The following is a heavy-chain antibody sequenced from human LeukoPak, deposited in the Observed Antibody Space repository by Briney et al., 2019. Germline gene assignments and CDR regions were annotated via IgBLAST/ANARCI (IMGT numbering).Heavy chain of an antibody. Sequence: SENLSLTCTVSGDSISCYYWSWMRQPPGKGLEWIAYIHYSGNTNYNPSLKSRLTISVDTSKNQFSLKLRSVTAADTAVYYCARDRERGDYDSSGNMRDAFEIWGQGTMVTVSS. CDR3: ARDRERGDYDSSGNMRDAFEI. D-gene: IGHD3-22*01. V-gene: IGHV4-59*01. CDR2: IHYSGNT. CDR1: GDSISCYY. J-gene: IGHJ3*02.